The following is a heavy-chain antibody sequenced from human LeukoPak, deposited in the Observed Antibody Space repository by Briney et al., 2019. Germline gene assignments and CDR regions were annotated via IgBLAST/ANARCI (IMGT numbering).Heavy chain of an antibody. J-gene: IGHJ6*03. V-gene: IGHV1-69*06. D-gene: IGHD3-10*01. CDR1: GGTFSSYA. CDR3: AGSMVRGVYYYYYMDV. Sequence: GASVKVSCKASGGTFSSYAISWVRQAPGQGLEWMGGIIPIFGTANYAQKFQGRVTITADKSTSTAYMELSSLRSEDTAVYYCAGSMVRGVYYYYYMDVWGKGTTVTVSS. CDR2: IIPIFGTA.